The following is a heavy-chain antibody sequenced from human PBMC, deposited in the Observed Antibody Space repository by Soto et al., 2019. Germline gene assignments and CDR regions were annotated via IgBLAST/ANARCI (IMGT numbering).Heavy chain of an antibody. CDR1: GFTFSNSW. J-gene: IGHJ4*02. Sequence: EVQVVESGGGLVQPGGSLRLSCAVSGFTFSNSWMTWVRQAPGKGLEWVAYMNQDGSQIYYVDSLRGRFTISRDNAKNSLYLQMNSLRVYDTAVYYCARDRGPNTPDYWGQGTLVTVSS. CDR2: MNQDGSQI. CDR3: ARDRGPNTPDY. V-gene: IGHV3-7*01. D-gene: IGHD2-2*02.